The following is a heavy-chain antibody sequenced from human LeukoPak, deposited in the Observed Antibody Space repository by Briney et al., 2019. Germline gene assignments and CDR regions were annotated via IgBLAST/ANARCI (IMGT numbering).Heavy chain of an antibody. J-gene: IGHJ4*02. Sequence: GGSLRLSCAASGFTFSSYEMNWVRQAPGKGLEWVSSISSSSSYIYYADSVKGRFTISRDNAKNSLYLQMNSLRAEDTAVYYCARVFEMATILADYWGQGTLVTVSS. CDR3: ARVFEMATILADY. D-gene: IGHD5-24*01. CDR2: ISSSSSYI. V-gene: IGHV3-21*01. CDR1: GFTFSSYE.